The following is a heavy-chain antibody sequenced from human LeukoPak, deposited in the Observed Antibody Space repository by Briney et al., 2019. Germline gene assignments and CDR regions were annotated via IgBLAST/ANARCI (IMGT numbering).Heavy chain of an antibody. V-gene: IGHV4-59*01. Sequence: SETLSLTCTVSGGSISSYYWSWIRQPPGKGLEWIGYIYYSGSTNYNPSLKSRVTISVDTSKNQFSLKLSSVTAADTAVYYCARFDYSNYSRMDVWGQGTTVTVSS. CDR2: IYYSGST. J-gene: IGHJ6*02. CDR1: GGSISSYY. D-gene: IGHD4-11*01. CDR3: ARFDYSNYSRMDV.